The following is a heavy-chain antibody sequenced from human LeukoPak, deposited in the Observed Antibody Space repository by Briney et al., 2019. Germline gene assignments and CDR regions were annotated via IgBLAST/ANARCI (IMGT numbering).Heavy chain of an antibody. CDR3: AISGLGFGEFRGLDY. CDR1: GFTFSSYE. J-gene: IGHJ4*02. V-gene: IGHV3-48*03. CDR2: ISSSGNPM. D-gene: IGHD3-10*01. Sequence: GGSLRLSCAASGFTFSSYEMNWVRQAPGKGLEWVSYISSSGNPMYYADSVKGRFTISRDNAKNSLYLQMNSLRADDTAVYYCAISGLGFGEFRGLDYWGQGTLVTVSS.